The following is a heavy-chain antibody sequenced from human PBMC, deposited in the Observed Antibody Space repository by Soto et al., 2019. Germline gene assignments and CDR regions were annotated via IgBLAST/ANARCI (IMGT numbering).Heavy chain of an antibody. CDR3: ARGGGRYCTSTTCYYYYYMDV. CDR2: ISAYNGDT. CDR1: GYTFTNYG. Sequence: ASVKVSCKTSGYTFTNYGITWVRQAPGQGLEWMGRISAYNGDTNYAQKVQGRVTMTADTSTNTAYMELRSLTSDDTAVYYCARGGGRYCTSTTCYYYYYMDVWGKGTTVTVAS. J-gene: IGHJ6*03. V-gene: IGHV1-18*01. D-gene: IGHD2-2*01.